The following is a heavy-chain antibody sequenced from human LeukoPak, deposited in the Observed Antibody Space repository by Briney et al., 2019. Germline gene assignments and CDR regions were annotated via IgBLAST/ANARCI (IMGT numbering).Heavy chain of an antibody. V-gene: IGHV3-9*01. D-gene: IGHD3-10*01. Sequence: PGGSLRLSCAASGFTVSSNYMSWVRQAPGKGLGWVSGISWNSGSIGYADSVKGRFTISRDNAKNSLYLQMNSLRAEDTALYYCARGVGGPYYYYGMDVWGQGTTVTVSS. J-gene: IGHJ6*02. CDR1: GFTVSSNY. CDR3: ARGVGGPYYYYGMDV. CDR2: ISWNSGSI.